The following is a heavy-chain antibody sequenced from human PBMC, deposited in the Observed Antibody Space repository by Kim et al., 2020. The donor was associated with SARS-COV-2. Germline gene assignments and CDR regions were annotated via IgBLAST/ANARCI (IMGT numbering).Heavy chain of an antibody. CDR3: ARGWASGWE. CDR1: GFTFSDYS. Sequence: GGSLRLSCVASGFTFSDYSMNWVRQAPGKGLEWLSYITSGSSTMNYADSVKGRFTISRDNAKNSLYLQMNSLRDEDTAVYYCARGWASGWEWGQGNLVTV. CDR2: ITSGSSTM. V-gene: IGHV3-48*02. J-gene: IGHJ4*02. D-gene: IGHD6-19*01.